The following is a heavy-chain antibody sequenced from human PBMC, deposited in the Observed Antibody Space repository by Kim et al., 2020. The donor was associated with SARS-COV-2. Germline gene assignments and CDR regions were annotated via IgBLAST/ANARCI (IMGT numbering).Heavy chain of an antibody. D-gene: IGHD3-10*01. Sequence: GGSLRLSCAASGFTFTNYGIQWVRQAPGKGLEWVALVSHNGDEEYYVDSVKGRFTVSRDNSKNTVYLQMNSLSTEDTAVYFCAKDRARSGPRGTYSMDVWGQGTTVSVSS. CDR3: AKDRARSGPRGTYSMDV. J-gene: IGHJ6*02. V-gene: IGHV3-30*18. CDR2: VSHNGDEE. CDR1: GFTFTNYG.